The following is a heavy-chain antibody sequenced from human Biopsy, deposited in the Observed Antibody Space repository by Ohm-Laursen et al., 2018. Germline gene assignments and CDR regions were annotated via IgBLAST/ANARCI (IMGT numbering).Heavy chain of an antibody. CDR3: ARGSLKMDY. J-gene: IGHJ4*02. D-gene: IGHD3-9*01. V-gene: IGHV4-4*07. Sequence: GTLSLTCTVSGTSLSNFYWSWIRQPAGKGLEWIGRIFPTGITNYNPSLKSRVTMSVGTSKNEFSLRLTSVTAADTAVYYCARGSLKMDYWGQGTLVTVSS. CDR2: IFPTGIT. CDR1: GTSLSNFY.